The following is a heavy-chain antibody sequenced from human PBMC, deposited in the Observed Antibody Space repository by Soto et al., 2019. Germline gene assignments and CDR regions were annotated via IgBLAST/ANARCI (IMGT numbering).Heavy chain of an antibody. J-gene: IGHJ3*02. V-gene: IGHV1-18*01. Sequence: PQASVKASCKASGYTFTSYGISWVRQAHGQGLEGMGWISAYNGNTNYAQKLQGRVTMTTDTSTSTAYMELRSLRSDDTAVYYCARGILILTGYYNGAFDIWGQGTMVTVSS. D-gene: IGHD3-9*01. CDR2: ISAYNGNT. CDR3: ARGILILTGYYNGAFDI. CDR1: GYTFTSYG.